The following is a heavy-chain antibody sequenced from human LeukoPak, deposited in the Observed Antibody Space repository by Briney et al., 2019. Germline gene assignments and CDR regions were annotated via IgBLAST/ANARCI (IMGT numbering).Heavy chain of an antibody. D-gene: IGHD2-21*02. CDR1: GRSISSGGYY. V-gene: IGHV4-31*03. J-gene: IGHJ3*02. CDR2: IYYSGST. CDR3: ATEEGRCHCVGDCAPAFDI. Sequence: NRSQTLSLTCTVSGRSISSGGYYWSWIRQHPGKGLEWIGYIYYSGSTYYNPSLKSRVTISVDTSKNQFSLNLSSVTAADTAVYYCATEEGRCHCVGDCAPAFDIWGQGTMVTVSS.